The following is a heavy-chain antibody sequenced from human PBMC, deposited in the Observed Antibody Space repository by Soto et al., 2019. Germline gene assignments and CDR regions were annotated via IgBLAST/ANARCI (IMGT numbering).Heavy chain of an antibody. CDR2: ISGSGGST. Sequence: EVQLLESGGGLVQPGGSLRLSCAASGFTFSSYAMSWVRQAPGKGLEWVSAISGSGGSTYYADSVKGRFTISRDNSKNTLYLQMNSLRAEDTAVYYCAKDPYSSSSHYYYGMDVWGQGTTVTVSS. D-gene: IGHD6-6*01. J-gene: IGHJ6*02. V-gene: IGHV3-23*01. CDR3: AKDPYSSSSHYYYGMDV. CDR1: GFTFSSYA.